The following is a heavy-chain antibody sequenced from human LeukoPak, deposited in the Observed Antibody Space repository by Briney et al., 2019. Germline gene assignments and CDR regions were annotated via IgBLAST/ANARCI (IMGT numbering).Heavy chain of an antibody. CDR3: ARTASMSNYGSGSYYLDY. CDR1: GGTFSSYA. CDR2: IIPIFGIA. J-gene: IGHJ4*02. D-gene: IGHD3-10*01. V-gene: IGHV1-69*04. Sequence: ASVKVSCKASGGTFSSYAISWVRQAPGQGLEWMGRIIPIFGIANYAQKFQGRVTITADKSTSTAYMELSSLRSEDTAVYYCARTASMSNYGSGSYYLDYWGQGTLVTVSS.